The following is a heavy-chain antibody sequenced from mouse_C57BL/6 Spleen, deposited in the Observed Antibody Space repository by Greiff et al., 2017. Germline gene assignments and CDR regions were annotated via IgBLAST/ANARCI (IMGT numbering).Heavy chain of an antibody. D-gene: IGHD2-1*01. J-gene: IGHJ4*01. CDR1: GFTFSDYG. Sequence: EVQLVESGGGLVKPGGSLKLSCAASGFTFSDYGMHWVRQAPEKGLEWVAYISSGSSTIYYADTVKGRFTISRDNAKNTLFLQMTSLRSEDTAMYYCARRLYGNYGFYAMDYWGQGTSVTVAS. CDR3: ARRLYGNYGFYAMDY. CDR2: ISSGSSTI. V-gene: IGHV5-17*01.